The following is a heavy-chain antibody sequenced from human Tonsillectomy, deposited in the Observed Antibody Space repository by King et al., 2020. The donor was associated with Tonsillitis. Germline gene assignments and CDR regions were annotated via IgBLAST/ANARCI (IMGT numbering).Heavy chain of an antibody. CDR2: IGRSSSTK. D-gene: IGHD2-2*01. CDR3: ARDQHYALDY. Sequence: VQLVESGGGLVQPGGSLRLSCTASGFTFNSYSMKWVRQAPGKGREWLSYIGRSSSTKFSADSVRGRVTISRDNAENSLRLQMNSLSAEETAVYYCARDQHYALDYWGQGTLVTVSS. J-gene: IGHJ4*02. V-gene: IGHV3-48*01. CDR1: GFTFNSYS.